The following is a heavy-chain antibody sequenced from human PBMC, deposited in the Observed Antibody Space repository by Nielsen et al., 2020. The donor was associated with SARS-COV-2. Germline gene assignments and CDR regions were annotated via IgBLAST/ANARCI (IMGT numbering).Heavy chain of an antibody. CDR3: AKSRENGIAAAGLDY. D-gene: IGHD6-13*01. CDR1: GFTFDDYA. CDR2: TSWNSGSI. V-gene: IGHV3-9*01. Sequence: GGSLRLSCAASGFTFDDYAMHWVRQAPGKGLEWVSGTSWNSGSIGYADSVKGRFTISRDNAKNSLYLQMNSLRAEDTALYYCAKSRENGIAAAGLDYWGQGTLVTVSS. J-gene: IGHJ4*02.